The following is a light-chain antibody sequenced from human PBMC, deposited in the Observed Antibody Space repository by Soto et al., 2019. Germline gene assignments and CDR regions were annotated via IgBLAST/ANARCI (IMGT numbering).Light chain of an antibody. CDR2: AAS. CDR3: QQFDSYPIT. J-gene: IGKJ5*01. V-gene: IGKV1-9*01. Sequence: DIQLTQSPSFLSASEGDRVTITCRASQGISSYLAWYQQKPGRAPKLLIYAASTLQTEVPSRFSGSGSGTEFTLTISSLQPEDFAIYYCQQFDSYPITFGQGKRLEIK. CDR1: QGISSY.